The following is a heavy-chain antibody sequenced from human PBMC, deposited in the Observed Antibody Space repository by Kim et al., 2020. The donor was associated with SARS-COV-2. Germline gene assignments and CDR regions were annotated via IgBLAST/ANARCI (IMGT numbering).Heavy chain of an antibody. CDR3: TGPLMVYATLYYGMDV. Sequence: GGSLRLSCTASGFTFGDYAMSWFRQAPGKGLEWVGFIRSKAYGGTTEYAASVKGRFTISRDDSKSIAYLQMNSLKTEDTAVYYCTGPLMVYATLYYGMDVWGQGTAVTGSS. V-gene: IGHV3-49*03. J-gene: IGHJ6*02. CDR2: IRSKAYGGTT. D-gene: IGHD2-8*01. CDR1: GFTFGDYA.